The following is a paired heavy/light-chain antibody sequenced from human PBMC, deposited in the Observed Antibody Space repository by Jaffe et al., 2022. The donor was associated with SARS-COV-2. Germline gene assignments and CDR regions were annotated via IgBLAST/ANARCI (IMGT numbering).Heavy chain of an antibody. J-gene: IGHJ6*03. CDR2: FFYSGST. CDR3: ARVVAPAIGYYYYYMDV. D-gene: IGHD2-21*02. V-gene: IGHV4-39*01. CDR1: GGSISSSSYY. Sequence: QLQLQESGPGLVKPSETLSLTCTVSGGSISSSSYYWGWIRQPPGKGLEWIGSFFYSGSTYYNPSLKSRVTISVDTSKNQFSLKLSSVTAADTAVYYCARVVAPAIGYYYYYMDVWGKGTTVTVSS.
Light chain of an antibody. V-gene: IGLV1-40*01. J-gene: IGLJ1*01. Sequence: QSVLTQPPSVSGAPGQRVTISCTGSSSNIGAGYDVHWYQQLPGTAPKVLIYGNSNRPSGVPDRFSGSKSGTSASLAITGLQAEDEADYYCQSYDSSLSGYVFGTGTKVTVL. CDR2: GNS. CDR3: QSYDSSLSGYV. CDR1: SSNIGAGYD.